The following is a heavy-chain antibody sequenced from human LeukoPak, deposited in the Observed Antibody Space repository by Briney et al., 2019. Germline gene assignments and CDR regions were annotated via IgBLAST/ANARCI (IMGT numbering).Heavy chain of an antibody. CDR1: GYTFGIYG. V-gene: IGHV1-18*01. J-gene: IGHJ5*02. Sequence: ASVKVSCKASGYTFGIYGISWVRQAPGQGLEWMAWISPYDGDTNYAQKFEGRVTMTTETSTNTAYMELRSLRSGDTAIYYCARDYCTRGGDCYKEDLFDPWGQGTLVTVSA. D-gene: IGHD2-21*02. CDR2: ISPYDGDT. CDR3: ARDYCTRGGDCYKEDLFDP.